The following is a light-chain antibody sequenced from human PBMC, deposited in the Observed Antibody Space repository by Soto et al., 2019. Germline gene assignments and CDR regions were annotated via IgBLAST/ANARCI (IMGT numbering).Light chain of an antibody. CDR3: QQYNNWPPLVT. V-gene: IGKV3-15*01. CDR2: GAS. CDR1: QSVSSSY. J-gene: IGKJ1*01. Sequence: EIVLTQSPGTLSLSPGERATLSCRASQSVSSSYLAWYQQKPGQAPRLLIYGASTRATGIPARFSGSGSGTEFTLTISSLQSEDFAVYYCQQYNNWPPLVTFGQGTKVDI.